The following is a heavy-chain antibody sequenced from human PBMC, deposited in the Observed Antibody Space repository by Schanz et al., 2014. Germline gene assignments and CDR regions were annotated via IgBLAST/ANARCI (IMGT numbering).Heavy chain of an antibody. D-gene: IGHD1-1*01. Sequence: EVQLVQSGGGLVQPGGSLRLSCAASGFTFSRYWMQWVRQAPGKGLVWVSRIYMDGSGRDYGDSVKGRFTVSRDNAKNTLYLQMKSLRVEDTAVYYCVKDPDKYNWNDVEGMDVWGPGTTVTVSS. CDR1: GFTFSRYW. CDR3: VKDPDKYNWNDVEGMDV. V-gene: IGHV3-74*01. CDR2: IYMDGSGR. J-gene: IGHJ6*01.